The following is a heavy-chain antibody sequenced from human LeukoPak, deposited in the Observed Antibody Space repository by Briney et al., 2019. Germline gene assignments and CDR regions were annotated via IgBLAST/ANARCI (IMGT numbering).Heavy chain of an antibody. Sequence: SETLSLTCAVYGGSFSGYSWSWIRQPPGKGLEWIGYIYHSGSTYYNPSLKSRVTISVDRSKNQFSLKLSSVTAADTAVYYCARASGLYYFDYWGQGTLVTVSS. J-gene: IGHJ4*02. D-gene: IGHD3-3*01. CDR3: ARASGLYYFDY. V-gene: IGHV4-30-2*01. CDR1: GGSFSGYS. CDR2: IYHSGST.